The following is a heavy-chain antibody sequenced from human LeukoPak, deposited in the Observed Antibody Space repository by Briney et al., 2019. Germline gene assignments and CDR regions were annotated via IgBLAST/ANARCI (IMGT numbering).Heavy chain of an antibody. J-gene: IGHJ3*02. Sequence: GASVKVSCKASEDRSGSYAMNWVRQAPGQGLEWVARIIPLLGITNRAQNLQGRVTVNADTSTNTVYLELSSLRPDDTAVYYCARARSRITFGGIRHAFDIWGQGTLVTVSS. CDR3: ARARSRITFGGIRHAFDI. CDR2: IIPLLGIT. V-gene: IGHV1-69*04. CDR1: EDRSGSYA. D-gene: IGHD3-16*01.